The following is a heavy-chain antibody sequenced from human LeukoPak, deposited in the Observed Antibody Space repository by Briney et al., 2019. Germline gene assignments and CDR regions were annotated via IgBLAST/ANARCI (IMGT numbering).Heavy chain of an antibody. D-gene: IGHD3-9*01. V-gene: IGHV3-23*01. J-gene: IGHJ4*02. Sequence: GGSLRLSCAATGFTFRRYGMSWVRQAPGKGLEWVSSISASSSSTYYADSVKGRFTISRDNSKNTLYLQMNSLRAEDTAVYYCASHFDWLSNPYFDYWGQGALVTVSS. CDR3: ASHFDWLSNPYFDY. CDR2: ISASSSST. CDR1: GFTFRRYG.